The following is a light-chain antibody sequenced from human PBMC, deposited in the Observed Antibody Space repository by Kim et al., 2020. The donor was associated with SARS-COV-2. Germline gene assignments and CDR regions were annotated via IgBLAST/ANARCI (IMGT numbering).Light chain of an antibody. CDR2: DVS. CDR1: SSDIGNYNF. V-gene: IGLV2-14*04. CDR3: SSHIGSSTWV. J-gene: IGLJ3*02. Sequence: GQSIIISCTGTSSDIGNYNFVSWSQQHPGKAPKLLIYDVSKRPSGVSDRFSGSKSGNTASLTISGLQAEDEADYYCSSHIGSSTWVFGGGTQLTVL.